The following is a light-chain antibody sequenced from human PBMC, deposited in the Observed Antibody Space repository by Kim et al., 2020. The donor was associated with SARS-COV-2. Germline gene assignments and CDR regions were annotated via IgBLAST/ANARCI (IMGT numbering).Light chain of an antibody. CDR2: AAS. Sequence: SASGGATGIITCRASQTITNYVNWYQQKLGKAPKLLIYAASTLQSGVTSRFSGSGSGTDFSLTISSLQSQDFATYYCQQTYSTPYTFGQGTKLEI. J-gene: IGKJ2*01. CDR1: QTITNY. CDR3: QQTYSTPYT. V-gene: IGKV1-39*01.